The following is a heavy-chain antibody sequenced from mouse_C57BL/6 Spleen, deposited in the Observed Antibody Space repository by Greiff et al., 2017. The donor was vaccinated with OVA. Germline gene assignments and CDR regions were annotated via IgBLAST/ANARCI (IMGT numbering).Heavy chain of an antibody. CDR1: GFTFSDYY. CDR3: ARPPYSNFAWFAY. Sequence: EVKLVDSGGGLVQPGGSLKLSCAASGFTFSDYYMYWVRQTPEKRLEWVAYISNGGGSTYYPDTVKGRFTISTDNAKNTLYLQMSRLKSEDTAMYYCARPPYSNFAWFAYWGQGTLVTVSA. CDR2: ISNGGGST. J-gene: IGHJ3*01. V-gene: IGHV5-12*01. D-gene: IGHD2-5*01.